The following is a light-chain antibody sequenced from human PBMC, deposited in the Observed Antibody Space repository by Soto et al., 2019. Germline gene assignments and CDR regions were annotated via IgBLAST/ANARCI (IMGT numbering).Light chain of an antibody. V-gene: IGLV2-14*01. Sequence: QSALTQPASVSGSPGQSITISCTGTSSDVGGYNYVSWYQQHPGKAPKLMIYDVSNRHSGVSNRFSGSKSGNTASLTISGLQAEDEAYYYCSSYTSSSTYVVFGGGTKLTVL. J-gene: IGLJ2*01. CDR3: SSYTSSSTYVV. CDR1: SSDVGGYNY. CDR2: DVS.